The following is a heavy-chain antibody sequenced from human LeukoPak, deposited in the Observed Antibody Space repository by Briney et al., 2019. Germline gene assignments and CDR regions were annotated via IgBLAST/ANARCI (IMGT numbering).Heavy chain of an antibody. J-gene: IGHJ4*02. D-gene: IGHD3-3*01. CDR3: ARVLRYDFWSAYYFDY. V-gene: IGHV1-18*01. CDR2: ISTYNGNT. CDR1: GYTFNSYD. Sequence: ASVNVSCKASGYTFNSYDISWVRQAPGHGLEWMAWISTYNGNTNYALKVQGRATMTTDTSTSTAYMELRSLRSDDTAVYYCARVLRYDFWSAYYFDYWGQGTLVTVSS.